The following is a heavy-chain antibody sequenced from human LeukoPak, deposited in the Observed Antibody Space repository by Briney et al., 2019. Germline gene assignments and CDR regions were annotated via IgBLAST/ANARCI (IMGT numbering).Heavy chain of an antibody. V-gene: IGHV3-23*01. Sequence: PGGSLRLSCAASGFTFSSYAMSWVRQAPGKGLEWVSALGGGGADTYYADSVKGRFTISRDNSKNTLYLQMNSLRADDTAVYYCARLWNGGYFDYWGQGTLVTVSS. CDR3: ARLWNGGYFDY. D-gene: IGHD1-1*01. CDR2: LGGGGADT. J-gene: IGHJ4*02. CDR1: GFTFSSYA.